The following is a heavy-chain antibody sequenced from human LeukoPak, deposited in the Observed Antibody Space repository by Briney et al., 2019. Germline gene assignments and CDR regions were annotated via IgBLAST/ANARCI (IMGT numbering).Heavy chain of an antibody. V-gene: IGHV1-8*01. Sequence: ASVKVSCKASGYTFTRYDINWVRQATGQGLEWMGWMNPNSGNTGYAQKFQGRVTMTRNTSISTAYMELSSLRSEDTAVYYCASNVAVAGAFDIWGQGTMVTVSS. J-gene: IGHJ3*02. CDR2: MNPNSGNT. D-gene: IGHD6-19*01. CDR1: GYTFTRYD. CDR3: ASNVAVAGAFDI.